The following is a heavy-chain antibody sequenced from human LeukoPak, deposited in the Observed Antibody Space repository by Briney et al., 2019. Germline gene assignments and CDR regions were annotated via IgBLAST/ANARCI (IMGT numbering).Heavy chain of an antibody. Sequence: GGSLRLSCAASGFTFSSYAMHWVRQAPGKGLEYVSAISSNGGSTYYANSAKGRFTISRDNSKNTLYLQMGSLRAEDMAVYYCARAGDHDAFDIWGQGTMVTVSS. CDR2: ISSNGGST. CDR3: ARAGDHDAFDI. D-gene: IGHD3-10*01. V-gene: IGHV3-64*01. J-gene: IGHJ3*02. CDR1: GFTFSSYA.